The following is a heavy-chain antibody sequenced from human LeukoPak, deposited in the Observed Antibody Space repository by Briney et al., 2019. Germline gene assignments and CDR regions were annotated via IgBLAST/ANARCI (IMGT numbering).Heavy chain of an antibody. D-gene: IGHD3-16*01. CDR3: ARDLEGGFDY. V-gene: IGHV3-21*01. CDR1: EFTFDTHS. Sequence: GGSLRLSCAASEFTFDTHSMSWVRQSPGKGLEWVSSISSSSSYIYYADSLKGRFTISRDNAKNSLYLQMNSLRAEDTAVYYCARDLEGGFDYWGQGTLVAVSS. J-gene: IGHJ4*02. CDR2: ISSSSSYI.